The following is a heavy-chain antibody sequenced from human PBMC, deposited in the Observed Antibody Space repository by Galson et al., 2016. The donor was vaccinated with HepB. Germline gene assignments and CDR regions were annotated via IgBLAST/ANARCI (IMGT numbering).Heavy chain of an antibody. D-gene: IGHD1-14*01. J-gene: IGHJ4*02. CDR1: GFTFSSYS. CDR3: ARGSNGWAGIDD. Sequence: SLRLSCAASGFTFSSYSMHWVRQAPGKGLEWVAVISYDGSNKYYADSVKGRFTISRDNTKNTLYLQMNSLGAEDTAVYFCARGSNGWAGIDDWGQGTLVTVSS. CDR2: ISYDGSNK. V-gene: IGHV3-30-3*01.